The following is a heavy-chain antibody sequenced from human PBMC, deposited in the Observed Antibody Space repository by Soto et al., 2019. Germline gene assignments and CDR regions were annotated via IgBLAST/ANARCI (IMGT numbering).Heavy chain of an antibody. CDR2: ISGYTANT. CDR1: GYTFTSYG. V-gene: IGHV1-18*04. J-gene: IGHJ4*02. D-gene: IGHD5-18*01. CDR3: ARDRPDTTMAIFDC. Sequence: QVQLVQSGAEVKKPGASVKVSCKSSGYTFTSYGISWVRQAPGQGPEWMGWISGYTANTNYAQRFQDRVTMTTDTSTSTAYMELRSLRSDDTAMYYCARDRPDTTMAIFDCWGQGTMVTVSS.